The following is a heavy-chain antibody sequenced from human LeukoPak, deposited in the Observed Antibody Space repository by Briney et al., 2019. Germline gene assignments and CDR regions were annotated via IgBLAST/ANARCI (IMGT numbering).Heavy chain of an antibody. CDR2: IKSKTDGGTT. Sequence: PGGSLRLSCAASGFTFSNAWMSWVRQAPGKGLEWVGRIKSKTDGGTTDYAAPVKGRFTISRDDSKNTLYLQMNSLKTEDTAVYYCITPYVRGSYRYDYCGQGTLVTVSS. CDR3: ITPYVRGSYRYDY. V-gene: IGHV3-15*01. CDR1: GFTFSNAW. J-gene: IGHJ4*02. D-gene: IGHD3-16*02.